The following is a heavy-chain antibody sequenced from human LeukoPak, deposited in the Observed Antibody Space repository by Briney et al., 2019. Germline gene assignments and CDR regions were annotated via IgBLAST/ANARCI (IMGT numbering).Heavy chain of an antibody. D-gene: IGHD2-2*01. J-gene: IGHJ3*02. CDR1: GFTFSSYG. CDR3: AKVVVPAANPPDAFDI. Sequence: GGSLRLSCAASGFTFSSYGMHWVRQAPGKGLEWVAVISYDGSNKYYADSVKGRFTISRDNSKNTLYLQMNSLRAEDTAVYYCAKVVVPAANPPDAFDIWGQGTMVTVSS. CDR2: ISYDGSNK. V-gene: IGHV3-30*18.